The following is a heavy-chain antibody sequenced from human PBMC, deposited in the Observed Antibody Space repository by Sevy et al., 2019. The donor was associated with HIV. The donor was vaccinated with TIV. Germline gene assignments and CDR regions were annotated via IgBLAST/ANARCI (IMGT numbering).Heavy chain of an antibody. CDR2: IYYSGST. J-gene: IGHJ6*02. D-gene: IGHD4-17*01. Sequence: SETLSLTCTVSGGSISSYYWSWIRQPPGKGLEWIGYIYYSGSTNYNPSLKSRVTISVDTSKNHFSLKLGSVTAADTAVYYCARESYGDPNYYYYYGMDVWGQGTTVTVSS. V-gene: IGHV4-59*01. CDR1: GGSISSYY. CDR3: ARESYGDPNYYYYYGMDV.